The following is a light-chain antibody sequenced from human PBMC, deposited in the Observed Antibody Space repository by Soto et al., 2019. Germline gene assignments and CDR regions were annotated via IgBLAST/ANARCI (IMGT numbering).Light chain of an antibody. Sequence: IVMTKSPSTLSVSPGERATLSCRAGQGATTNFAWYQQKSGQSPRLLIYEVSTRATGVPARFSGTGSETDFTLTISGLQSEDSAVYFCQQYNNCPFSFGRGTRLEIK. CDR1: QGATTN. V-gene: IGKV3-15*01. CDR3: QQYNNCPFS. CDR2: EVS. J-gene: IGKJ5*01.